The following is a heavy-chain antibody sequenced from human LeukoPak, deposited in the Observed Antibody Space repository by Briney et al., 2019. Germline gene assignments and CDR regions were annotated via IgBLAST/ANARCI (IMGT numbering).Heavy chain of an antibody. J-gene: IGHJ5*02. V-gene: IGHV4-39*01. D-gene: IGHD1-26*01. Sequence: PSETLSLTCTVSGGSISTSNYYWGWVRQPPGKGLEWIGNIFYSGSTYYSPSLKSRVTISVDTSKNQFSLKLSSVTAADTAVYYCARHSGGTYYVSLDPWGQGTLVTVSS. CDR2: IFYSGST. CDR1: GGSISTSNYY. CDR3: ARHSGGTYYVSLDP.